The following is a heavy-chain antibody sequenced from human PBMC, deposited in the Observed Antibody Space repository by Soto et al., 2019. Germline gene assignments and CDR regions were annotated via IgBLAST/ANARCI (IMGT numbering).Heavy chain of an antibody. D-gene: IGHD2-2*01. V-gene: IGHV3-11*01. CDR3: ARPREDIVVVPAVDAFDI. Sequence: PGGSLRLSCAASGFTFSDYYMSWIRQAPGKGLEWVSYISSSGSTIYYADSVKGRFTISRDNAKNSLYLQMNSLRAEDTAVYYCARPREDIVVVPAVDAFDIWGQGTMVTVSS. CDR1: GFTFSDYY. J-gene: IGHJ3*02. CDR2: ISSSGSTI.